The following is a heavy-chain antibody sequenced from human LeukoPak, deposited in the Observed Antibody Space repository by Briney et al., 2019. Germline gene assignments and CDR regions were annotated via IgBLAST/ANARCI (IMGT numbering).Heavy chain of an antibody. V-gene: IGHV3-48*01. CDR3: ATSPHEYGDPRTYLDAFDI. CDR1: GFNSGRHG. Sequence: GGSLRLSCAASGFNSGRHGLNWVRQSPGTGLEWIAHISTGSTIISYADSVKGRFTISRDDAKNSLDLQMNSLRAGDTAVYYCATSPHEYGDPRTYLDAFDIWGQGTMVAVSS. CDR2: ISTGSTII. D-gene: IGHD4-17*01. J-gene: IGHJ3*02.